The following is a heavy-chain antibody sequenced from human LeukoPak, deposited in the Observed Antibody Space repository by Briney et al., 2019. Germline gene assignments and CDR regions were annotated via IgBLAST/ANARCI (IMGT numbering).Heavy chain of an antibody. CDR2: INDNGGRT. CDR3: VKDVGGSYAFDY. D-gene: IGHD1-26*01. CDR1: GFTFSRYA. J-gene: IGHJ4*02. V-gene: IGHV3-64D*09. Sequence: GGSLRLSCSASGFTFSRYAMHWVRQAPGGGVVYVSGINDNGGRTHYGDSVKRRFSISRDNSKHTLHLQMSTLRAEDTALYYCVKDVGGSYAFDYWGQGILVTVAS.